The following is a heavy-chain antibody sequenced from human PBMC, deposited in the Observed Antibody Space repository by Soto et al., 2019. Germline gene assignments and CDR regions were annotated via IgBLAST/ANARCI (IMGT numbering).Heavy chain of an antibody. CDR2: ISGSGGST. J-gene: IGHJ6*02. V-gene: IGHV3-23*01. CDR1: GFTFRSFT. D-gene: IGHD5-18*01. CDR3: AKVADTAVEYGMDV. Sequence: PGGSLRLSCAASGFTFRSFTMSWVRQAPGKGLEWVSAISGSGGSTYYADSVKGRFTISRDNSKNTLYLQMNSLRAEDTAVYYCAKVADTAVEYGMDVWGQGTTVTVSS.